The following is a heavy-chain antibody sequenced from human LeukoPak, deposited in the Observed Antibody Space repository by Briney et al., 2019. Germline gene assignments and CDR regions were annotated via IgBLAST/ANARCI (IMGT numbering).Heavy chain of an antibody. CDR1: GFTFSSYW. V-gene: IGHV3-74*01. Sequence: GGSLRLSCAASGFTFSSYWMHWVRQAPGKGLVWVSRISTDGSSTTYADSVKGRFTISRGNAKDTLYLQMNSLRAEDTAVYYCAGHHQAYSRTYWGQGTLVTVSS. D-gene: IGHD6-13*01. CDR3: AGHHQAYSRTY. J-gene: IGHJ4*02. CDR2: ISTDGSST.